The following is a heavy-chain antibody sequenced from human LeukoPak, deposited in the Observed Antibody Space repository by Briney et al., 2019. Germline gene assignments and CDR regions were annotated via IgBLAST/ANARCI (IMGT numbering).Heavy chain of an antibody. D-gene: IGHD6-25*01. V-gene: IGHV3-48*01. J-gene: IGHJ6*03. CDR2: INRGSSTI. CDR3: ARFAAGGSYYYYMDV. Sequence: GGSLRLSCAASGFTFNSYSMNWVRQAPGKGLEWVSYINRGSSTIFYADSVKGRFTISRDNAKNSLYLQMNSLRADDTAVYYCARFAAGGSYYYYMDVWGKGTTVTVSS. CDR1: GFTFNSYS.